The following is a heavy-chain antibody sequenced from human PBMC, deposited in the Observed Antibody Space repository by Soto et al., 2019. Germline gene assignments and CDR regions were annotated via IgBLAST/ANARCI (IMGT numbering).Heavy chain of an antibody. J-gene: IGHJ4*02. CDR1: GYTFTSYG. V-gene: IGHV1-18*01. Sequence: QVQLVQSGAEVKKPGASVKVSCKASGYTFTSYGISWVRQAPGQGLEWMGWISAYNGNTNYAQKLQGRVTMTTDTSTSTAYMELRSLRSDDTAVYYCARGAMTTVTTSRFRGFDYYFDYWGQGTLVTVSS. CDR2: ISAYNGNT. CDR3: ARGAMTTVTTSRFRGFDYYFDY. D-gene: IGHD4-17*01.